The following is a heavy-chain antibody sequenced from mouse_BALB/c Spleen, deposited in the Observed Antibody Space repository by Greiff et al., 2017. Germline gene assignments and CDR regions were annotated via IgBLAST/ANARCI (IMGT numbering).Heavy chain of an antibody. J-gene: IGHJ4*01. Sequence: VQRVESGPGLVAPSQSLSITCTVSGFSLTSYGVHWVRQPPGKGLEWLGVIWAGGSTNYNSALMSRLSISKDNSKSQVFLKMNSLQTDDTAMYYCARRYDHYAMDYWGQGTSVTVSS. D-gene: IGHD2-14*01. CDR2: IWAGGST. V-gene: IGHV2-9*02. CDR3: ARRYDHYAMDY. CDR1: GFSLTSYG.